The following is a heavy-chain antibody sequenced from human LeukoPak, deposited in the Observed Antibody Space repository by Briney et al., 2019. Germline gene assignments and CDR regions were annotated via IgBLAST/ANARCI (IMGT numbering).Heavy chain of an antibody. CDR1: GFTFDDYA. J-gene: IGHJ3*02. CDR2: ISGDGGST. D-gene: IGHD1-26*01. Sequence: GGSLRLSCAASGFTFDDYAMHWVRQAPGKGLEWVSLISGDGGSTYYADSVKGRFTISRDNSKNSLYLQMNSLRTEDTDLYYCEKEKPSKWGLLFGGFDIWGQGTMVTVSS. V-gene: IGHV3-43*02. CDR3: EKEKPSKWGLLFGGFDI.